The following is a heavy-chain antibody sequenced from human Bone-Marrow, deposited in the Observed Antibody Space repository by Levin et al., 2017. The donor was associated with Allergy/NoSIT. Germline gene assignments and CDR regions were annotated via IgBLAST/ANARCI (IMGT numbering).Heavy chain of an antibody. D-gene: IGHD3-10*01. CDR2: ISSTGTST. CDR3: ARDLVVDLTRSYYGYYFDY. Sequence: EASVKVSCAASGFTFSSYSMNWVRQAPGKGLEWVSAISSTGTSTYYADSVKGRFTISRDNAKNSLYLQINSLRVEDTAVYYCARDLVVDLTRSYYGYYFDYWGQGTLVTVSS. CDR1: GFTFSSYS. J-gene: IGHJ4*02. V-gene: IGHV3-21*01.